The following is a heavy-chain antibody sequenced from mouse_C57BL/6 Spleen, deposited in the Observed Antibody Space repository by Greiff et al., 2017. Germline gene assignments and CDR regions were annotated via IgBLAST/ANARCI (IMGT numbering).Heavy chain of an antibody. J-gene: IGHJ2*01. CDR3: TDDYGSRGYYFED. D-gene: IGHD1-1*01. Sequence: EVKVEESGGGLVQPGGSMKLSCVASGFTFSNYWMNWVRQSPEKGLEWVAQIRLKSDNYATHYAESVKGRFTISRDDSKSSVYLQMNNLRAADTGIEYCTDDYGSRGYYFEDWGKGTTLTVSS. V-gene: IGHV6-3*01. CDR1: GFTFSNYW. CDR2: IRLKSDNYAT.